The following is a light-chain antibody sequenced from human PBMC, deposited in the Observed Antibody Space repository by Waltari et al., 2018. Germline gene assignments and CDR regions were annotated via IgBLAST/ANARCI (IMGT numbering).Light chain of an antibody. Sequence: ELVLTQSPATLSLPPGERATLPCRASQSVSRYLAWYQQRPGQAPRLLIYGASSRATGIPDRFSGSGSGTDFSLTISRLEPEDFAVYYCQNHERLPAMFGQGTKVEIK. CDR2: GAS. CDR1: QSVSRY. V-gene: IGKV3-20*01. J-gene: IGKJ1*01. CDR3: QNHERLPAM.